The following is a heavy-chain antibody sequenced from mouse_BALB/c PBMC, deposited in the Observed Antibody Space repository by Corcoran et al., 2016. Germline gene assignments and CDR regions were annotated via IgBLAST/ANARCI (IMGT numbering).Heavy chain of an antibody. CDR3: ARRANWDEGAY. CDR1: GFSLSTSGMG. D-gene: IGHD4-1*01. J-gene: IGHJ3*01. Sequence: QVTLKESGPGILQSSQTLSLTCSFSGFSLSTSGMGVSWIRQPSGKGLEWLAHIYWDDDKRYNPSLKSRLTISKDTSSNQVFLKITSVDTADTATYYCARRANWDEGAYWGQGTLVTVSA. V-gene: IGHV8-12*01. CDR2: IYWDDDK.